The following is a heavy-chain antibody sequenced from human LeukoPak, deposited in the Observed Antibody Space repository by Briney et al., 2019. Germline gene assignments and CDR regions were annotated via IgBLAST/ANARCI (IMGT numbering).Heavy chain of an antibody. Sequence: PSETLSLTCAVYGGSFSGYYGSWIRQPPGKGLEWIGEINHSGRTNNNPSLKSRVTISVDTSKNQFSLKLSSVTAADTAVYYCAREGVEGSPGAFDIWGQGTMVTVSS. CDR1: GGSFSGYY. J-gene: IGHJ3*02. CDR3: AREGVEGSPGAFDI. D-gene: IGHD3-3*01. V-gene: IGHV4-34*01. CDR2: INHSGRT.